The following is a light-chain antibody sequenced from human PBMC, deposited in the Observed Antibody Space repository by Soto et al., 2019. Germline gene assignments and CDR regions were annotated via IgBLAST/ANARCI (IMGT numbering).Light chain of an antibody. CDR2: AAS. J-gene: IGKJ5*01. CDR3: HKYNSALLT. Sequence: DIQMTQSPSSLSASVGDRVTITCRASQGIYNYLAWYQQKPGKAPKLLIYAASTLEAGVPSRFSGGGSGTDFTLTISSLQPEDVATYYCHKYNSALLTVGQGTRLEIK. CDR1: QGIYNY. V-gene: IGKV1-27*01.